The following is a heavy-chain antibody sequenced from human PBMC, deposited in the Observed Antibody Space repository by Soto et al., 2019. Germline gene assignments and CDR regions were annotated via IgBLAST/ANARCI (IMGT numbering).Heavy chain of an antibody. Sequence: ASLKVSCKVSGSTFTSNGIGWVRQAPGQGLERMGWISTYNENMDSAPQLQGRLTMTTDTSTTTAYMELTNLKSDDTALYYCAYVGGYSTGDYSFDVWGQGSPVTVSS. CDR3: AYVGGYSTGDYSFDV. J-gene: IGHJ4*02. CDR2: ISTYNENM. CDR1: GSTFTSNG. D-gene: IGHD5-18*01. V-gene: IGHV1-18*04.